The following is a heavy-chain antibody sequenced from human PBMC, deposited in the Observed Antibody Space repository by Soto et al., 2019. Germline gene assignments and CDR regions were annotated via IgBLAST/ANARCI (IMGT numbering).Heavy chain of an antibody. Sequence: SETLSLTCAVYGGSFGGYYWSWIRQPPGKGLEWIGEINHSGSTNYNPSLKSRVTISVDTSKNQFSLKLSSVTAADTAVYYCARVRYYDSSGYYLRGYYYGMDVWGQGTTVTVSS. D-gene: IGHD3-22*01. CDR2: INHSGST. V-gene: IGHV4-34*01. J-gene: IGHJ6*02. CDR3: ARVRYYDSSGYYLRGYYYGMDV. CDR1: GGSFGGYY.